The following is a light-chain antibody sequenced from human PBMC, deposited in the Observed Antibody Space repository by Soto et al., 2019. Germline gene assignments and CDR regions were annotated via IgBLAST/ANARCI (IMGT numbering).Light chain of an antibody. Sequence: QSALTQPASVSGSPGQSITISCTGISSDVGSYNLVSWYQQHPGKAPKVMIYEGSKRPSGVSNRFSGSRPGNTDSLTISGLQAEDEAHYYCSSYAGSSTHVVFGGGTKLTVL. CDR3: SSYAGSSTHVV. CDR2: EGS. V-gene: IGLV2-23*01. CDR1: SSDVGSYNL. J-gene: IGLJ2*01.